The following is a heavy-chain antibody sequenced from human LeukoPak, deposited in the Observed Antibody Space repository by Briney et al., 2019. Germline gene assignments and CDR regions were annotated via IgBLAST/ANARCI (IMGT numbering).Heavy chain of an antibody. V-gene: IGHV1-69*01. CDR3: ARTSAYDSSGYYTY. CDR2: IIPIFGTA. Sequence: GASVKVSCKASGGTFSSYAISWVRQAPGQGLEWMGGIIPIFGTANYAQKFQGRVTITADESTSTAYMELSSLRSEDTAVYYCARTSAYDSSGYYTYWGQGTLVTVSS. J-gene: IGHJ4*02. D-gene: IGHD3-22*01. CDR1: GGTFSSYA.